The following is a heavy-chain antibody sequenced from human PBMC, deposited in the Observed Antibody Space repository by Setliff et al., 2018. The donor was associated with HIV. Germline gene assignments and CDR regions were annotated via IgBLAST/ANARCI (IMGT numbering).Heavy chain of an antibody. CDR1: GGSISSYY. J-gene: IGHJ4*02. CDR3: ARDQQTGEIDY. D-gene: IGHD7-27*01. V-gene: IGHV4-4*07. CDR2: IYISGST. Sequence: SETLSLTCTVSGGSISSYYWSWIRQPAGKGLEWIGHIYISGSTNYNPSFNSRVTMSVDTSNNQFSLKLSSVTAADTAVYYCARDQQTGEIDYWGQGTLVTVSS.